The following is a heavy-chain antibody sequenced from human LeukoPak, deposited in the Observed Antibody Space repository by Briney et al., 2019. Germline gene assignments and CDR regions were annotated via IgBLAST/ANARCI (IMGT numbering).Heavy chain of an antibody. J-gene: IGHJ6*02. D-gene: IGHD4-11*01. Sequence: SETLSLTCAVSGGSISSGGYSWSWIRQPPGKGLEWIGYIYHSGSTNYNPSLKSRVTISVDTSKNQFSLKLSSVTAADTAVYYCARGRPYSNYGLDYYGMDVWGQGTTVTVSS. V-gene: IGHV4-30-2*01. CDR3: ARGRPYSNYGLDYYGMDV. CDR1: GGSISSGGYS. CDR2: IYHSGST.